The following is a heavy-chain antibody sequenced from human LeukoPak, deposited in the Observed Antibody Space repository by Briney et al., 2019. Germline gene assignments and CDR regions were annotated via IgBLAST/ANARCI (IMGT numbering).Heavy chain of an antibody. CDR2: ISGDGGGT. CDR1: GFTFHTYA. CDR3: AKVRESGIHIWLLPWDL. D-gene: IGHD2-21*02. Sequence: GGSLRLSCGASGFTFHTYAMAWVRQAPGKGLEWVSSISGDGGGTHYAHSVKGRFTVSRDNANNTLYLDMNGLTVAVTAFYFCAKVRESGIHIWLLPWDLWGQGTLVTVSS. J-gene: IGHJ5*02. V-gene: IGHV3-23*01.